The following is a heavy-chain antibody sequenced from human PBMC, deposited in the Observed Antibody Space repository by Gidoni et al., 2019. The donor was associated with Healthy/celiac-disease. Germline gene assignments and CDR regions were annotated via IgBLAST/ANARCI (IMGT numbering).Heavy chain of an antibody. CDR1: GGSISSSSYY. V-gene: IGHV4-39*01. CDR2: IYYSGST. Sequence: QLQLQESGPGLVKPSETLSLTCTVSGGSISSSSYYWGWIRQPPGKGLEWIGSIYYSGSTYYNPSLKSRVTISVDTSKNQFSLKLSSVTAADTAVYYCATSPVLRFLEWSEYFQHWGQGTLVTVSS. CDR3: ATSPVLRFLEWSEYFQH. D-gene: IGHD3-3*01. J-gene: IGHJ1*01.